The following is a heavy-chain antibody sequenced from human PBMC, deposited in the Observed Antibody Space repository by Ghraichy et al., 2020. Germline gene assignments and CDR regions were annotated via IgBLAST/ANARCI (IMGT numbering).Heavy chain of an antibody. CDR3: AKTDCTGGVCYWYYYYGMDV. CDR1: GFTFSSYA. V-gene: IGHV3-23*01. Sequence: GGSLRLSCAASGFTFSSYAMSWVRQAPGKGLEWVSAISGSGGSTYYADSVKGRFTISRDNSKNTLYLQMNSLRAEDTAVYYCAKTDCTGGVCYWYYYYGMDVWGQGTTVTVSS. J-gene: IGHJ6*02. D-gene: IGHD2-8*02. CDR2: ISGSGGST.